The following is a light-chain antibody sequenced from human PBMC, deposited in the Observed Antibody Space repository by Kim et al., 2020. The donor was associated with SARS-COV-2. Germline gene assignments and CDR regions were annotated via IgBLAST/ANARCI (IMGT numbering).Light chain of an antibody. CDR1: QSVSSY. Sequence: EIVLTQSPATLSLSPGERATLSCRASQSVSSYLAWYQQKPGQAPRLLIYDASNRATGIPARFSGSGSGTDFTLTISSLEPEDSAVYYCQQRSNWPPYTFGQGTKLEI. CDR3: QQRSNWPPYT. J-gene: IGKJ2*01. CDR2: DAS. V-gene: IGKV3-11*01.